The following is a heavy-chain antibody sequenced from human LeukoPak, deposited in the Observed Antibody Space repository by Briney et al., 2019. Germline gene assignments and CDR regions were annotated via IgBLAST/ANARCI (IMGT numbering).Heavy chain of an antibody. CDR3: AKSEENADFWSGYYVGYYGMDV. V-gene: IGHV3-21*04. J-gene: IGHJ6*02. CDR2: ISSSSSYI. Sequence: NSGGSLRLSCAASGFTFSSYSMNWVRQAPGKGLEWVSSISSSSSYIYYADSVKGRFTISRDNSKNTLYLQMNSLRAEDTAVYYCAKSEENADFWSGYYVGYYGMDVWGQGTTVTVSS. CDR1: GFTFSSYS. D-gene: IGHD3-3*01.